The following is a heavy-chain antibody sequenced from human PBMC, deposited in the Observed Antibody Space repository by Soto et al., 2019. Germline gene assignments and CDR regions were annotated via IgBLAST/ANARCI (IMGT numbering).Heavy chain of an antibody. Sequence: GWSLRLSCASSVFIFTRYAMAWVRQVPGKGLEWLAGISGTAGKTYYLDSVKGRFTISRDTSRNTVFLQMNSLRADDTAIYFCAGRTVASSWTSDIWGQGTMVTVSS. CDR1: VFIFTRYA. CDR2: ISGTAGKT. D-gene: IGHD6-19*01. CDR3: AGRTVASSWTSDI. V-gene: IGHV3-23*01. J-gene: IGHJ3*02.